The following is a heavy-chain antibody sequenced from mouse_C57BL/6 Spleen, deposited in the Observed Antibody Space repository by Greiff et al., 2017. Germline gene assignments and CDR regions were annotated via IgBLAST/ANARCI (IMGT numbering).Heavy chain of an antibody. CDR1: GYSFTGYY. CDR3: ARLRGGYFDV. J-gene: IGHJ1*03. CDR2: INPSTGGT. V-gene: IGHV1-42*01. Sequence: EVKLMESGPELVKPGASVKISCKASGYSFTGYYMNWVKQSPEKSLEWIGEINPSTGGTTYNQKFKAKATLTVDKSSSTAYMQLKSLTSEDSAVYYCARLRGGYFDVWGTGTTVTVSS.